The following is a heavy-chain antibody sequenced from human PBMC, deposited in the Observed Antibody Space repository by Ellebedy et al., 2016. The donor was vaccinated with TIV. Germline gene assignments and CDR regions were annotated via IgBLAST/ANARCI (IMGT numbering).Heavy chain of an antibody. CDR2: IFSGGST. CDR1: DFSVSDNY. CDR3: VRDSHPYCDGDCYLQY. J-gene: IGHJ1*01. V-gene: IGHV3-53*01. Sequence: GESLKISXAASDFSVSDNYINWVRQAPGKGLDWVSVIFSGGSTFYADSVKGRFTISRDNAQKSLYLEMDSLRVEDTAVYYCVRDSHPYCDGDCYLQYWGPGTQATVSS. D-gene: IGHD2-21*02.